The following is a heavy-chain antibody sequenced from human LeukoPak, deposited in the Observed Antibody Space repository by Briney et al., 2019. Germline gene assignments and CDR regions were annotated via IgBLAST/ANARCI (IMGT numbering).Heavy chain of an antibody. V-gene: IGHV3-7*01. CDR2: IKQDGSEK. J-gene: IGHJ1*01. CDR3: ARSRYTVSSAAYSEYFQV. D-gene: IGHD6-6*01. CDR1: GFTFSSYW. Sequence: PGGSLRLSCAASGFTFSSYWMSWVRQAPGKGLEWVANIKQDGSEKYYVDSVKGRFTISRDNAKNSLYLQMNSLRAEDTAVHFCARSRYTVSSAAYSEYFQVWGQGTLVTVSS.